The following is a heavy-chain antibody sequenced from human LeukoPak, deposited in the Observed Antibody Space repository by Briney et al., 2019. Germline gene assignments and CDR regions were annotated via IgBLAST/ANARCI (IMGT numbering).Heavy chain of an antibody. CDR2: ISAYNGNT. Sequence: GASVKVSCKASGYTFTSYGISWVRQAPGQGLEWMGWISAYNGNTNYAQKLQSRVTMTTDTSTSTAYMELRSLRSDDTAVYYCARGRRKDFDWSSDAFDIWGQGTMVTVSS. CDR3: ARGRRKDFDWSSDAFDI. D-gene: IGHD3-9*01. CDR1: GYTFTSYG. V-gene: IGHV1-18*01. J-gene: IGHJ3*02.